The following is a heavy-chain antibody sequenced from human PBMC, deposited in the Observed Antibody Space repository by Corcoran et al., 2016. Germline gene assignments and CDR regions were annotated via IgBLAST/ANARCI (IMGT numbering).Heavy chain of an antibody. CDR2: TYYRSKWYN. D-gene: IGHD3-10*01. J-gene: IGHJ5*02. Sequence: VQLQQSGPGLVKPSQTLSLTCAISGDSVSSNSAAWNWIRRSPSRGLEWLGRTYYRSKWYNDYAVSVKSRITINPDTSKNQFSLQLNSVTPEGTAVYYCARGLGGYGSGRVGFDPWGHGTLVTVSS. CDR3: ARGLGGYGSGRVGFDP. V-gene: IGHV6-1*01. CDR1: GDSVSSNSAA.